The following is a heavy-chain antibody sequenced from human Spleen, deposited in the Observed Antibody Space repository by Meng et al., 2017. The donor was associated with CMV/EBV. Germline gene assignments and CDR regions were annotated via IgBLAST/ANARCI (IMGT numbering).Heavy chain of an antibody. D-gene: IGHD4-23*01. CDR1: GFTFSSYW. CDR2: ISGSSSYI. V-gene: IGHV3-21*06. Sequence: GGSLRLSCAASGFTFSSYWMSWVRQAPGKGLEWVSSISGSSSYIYYADSVKGRFTIFRDNAKNSLYLQMNSLRAEDTAVYYCARDYTPVVTALNQHWGQGTLVTVSS. J-gene: IGHJ1*01. CDR3: ARDYTPVVTALNQH.